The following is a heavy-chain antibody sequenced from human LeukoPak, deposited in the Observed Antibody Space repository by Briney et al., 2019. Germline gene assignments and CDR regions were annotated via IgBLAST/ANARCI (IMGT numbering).Heavy chain of an antibody. D-gene: IGHD2-2*01. CDR3: TKRTPVVAAFDI. J-gene: IGHJ3*02. Sequence: ASVKVSCKASGYTFTSYYMHWVRQAPGQGLEWMGIINPSGGSTSYAQKFQGRVTITADESTSTAYMELSSLRSEDTAVYYCTKRTPVVAAFDIWGQGTMVTVSS. CDR2: INPSGGST. V-gene: IGHV1-46*03. CDR1: GYTFTSYY.